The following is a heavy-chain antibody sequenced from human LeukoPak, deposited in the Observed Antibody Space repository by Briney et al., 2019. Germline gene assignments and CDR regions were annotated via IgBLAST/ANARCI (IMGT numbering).Heavy chain of an antibody. Sequence: SETLSPTCAVYGGSFSGYYWSWIRQPPGKGLEWIGEINHSGSTYYNPSLKSRVTISVDTSKNQFSLKLSSVTAADTAVYYCARGGRGYSYGKIVYYYYYMDVWGKGTTVTVSS. D-gene: IGHD5-18*01. CDR2: INHSGST. V-gene: IGHV4-34*01. J-gene: IGHJ6*03. CDR1: GGSFSGYY. CDR3: ARGGRGYSYGKIVYYYYYMDV.